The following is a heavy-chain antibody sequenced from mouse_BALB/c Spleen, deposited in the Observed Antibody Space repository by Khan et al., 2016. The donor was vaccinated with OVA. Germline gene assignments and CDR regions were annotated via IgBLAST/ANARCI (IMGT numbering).Heavy chain of an antibody. V-gene: IGHV1-77*01. CDR3: ARRNYFGYTFAY. Sequence: QVQLQQSGAELARPGASVKLSCKASGYTFTDYYINWVKQRTGQGLEWIGEISPGSGATYYNEKLKGKATLTAAKSSTTAYMQLSSLTSEASAVYFCARRNYFGYTFAYWGKGTLVTVSA. CDR1: GYTFTDYY. CDR2: ISPGSGAT. D-gene: IGHD1-2*01. J-gene: IGHJ3*01.